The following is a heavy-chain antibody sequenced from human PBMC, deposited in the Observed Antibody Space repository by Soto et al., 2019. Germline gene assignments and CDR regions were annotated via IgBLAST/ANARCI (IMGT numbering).Heavy chain of an antibody. CDR2: ISAYIGHT. J-gene: IGHJ4*02. CDR3: ARDKGDGSGCYYGY. CDR1: GYTFTSYG. D-gene: IGHD3-10*01. V-gene: IGHV1-18*01. Sequence: QVQLVQSGAEVKKPGASLKVACKASGYTFTSYGITWVRQAPGQGLGWMGWISAYIGHTNYAQKLQGRFTMATDTATSTAYMELRSLRSDATAVYYCARDKGDGSGCYYGYWGAGTLVTVSS.